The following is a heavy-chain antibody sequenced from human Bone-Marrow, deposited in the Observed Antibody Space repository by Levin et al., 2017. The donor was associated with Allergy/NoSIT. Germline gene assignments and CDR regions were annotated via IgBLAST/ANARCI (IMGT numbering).Heavy chain of an antibody. D-gene: IGHD6-13*01. CDR3: ARGTGESDIAFDI. CDR1: GYTFNSYD. Sequence: PGASVKVSCTASGYTFNSYDIHWVRQAPGQGLEWMGWMDPNNENTGFAQRFQGRVTMTRNTSISAAYMELSSLRSDDTAVYYCARGTGESDIAFDIWGHGTMVTVSS. V-gene: IGHV1-8*01. J-gene: IGHJ3*02. CDR2: MDPNNENT.